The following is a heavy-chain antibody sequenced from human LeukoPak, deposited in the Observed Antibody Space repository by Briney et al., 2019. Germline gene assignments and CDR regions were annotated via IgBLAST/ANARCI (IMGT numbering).Heavy chain of an antibody. CDR1: GFTFSSYG. CDR3: AKDGPTYYYDSSGYYYFGY. J-gene: IGHJ4*02. Sequence: GGSLRLSCAASGFTFSSYGMHWVRQAPGKGLEWVAFIRYDGSNKYYADSVKGRFTISRDNSKNTLYLQMNSLRAEDTAVYYCAKDGPTYYYDSSGYYYFGYWGQGTLVTVSS. D-gene: IGHD3-22*01. CDR2: IRYDGSNK. V-gene: IGHV3-30*02.